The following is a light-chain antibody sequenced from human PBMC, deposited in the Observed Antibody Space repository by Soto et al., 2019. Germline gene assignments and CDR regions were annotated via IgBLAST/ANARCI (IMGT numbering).Light chain of an antibody. CDR1: QSVDKI. Sequence: EVALTQSPATLSLSPGETATLYCRASQSVDKILAWYQQRPGQPPRPRMIDSSNRATGAPVRFSGSGSGTVFTLTIDSLEPEDSAVYYCQQRKHWPPITFGQGTRLE. V-gene: IGKV3-11*01. CDR2: DSS. J-gene: IGKJ5*01. CDR3: QQRKHWPPIT.